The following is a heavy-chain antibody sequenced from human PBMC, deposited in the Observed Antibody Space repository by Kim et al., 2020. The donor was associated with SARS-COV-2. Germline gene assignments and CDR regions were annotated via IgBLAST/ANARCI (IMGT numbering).Heavy chain of an antibody. J-gene: IGHJ6*02. V-gene: IGHV3-15*01. CDR3: TTGFTVSKRDYYYYGMDV. CDR1: GFTFSNAW. Sequence: GGSLRLSCAASGFTFSNAWMSWVRQAPGKGLEWVGRIKSKTDGGTTDYAAPVKGRFTISRDDSKNTLYLQMNSLKTEDTAVYYCTTGFTVSKRDYYYYGMDVWGQGTTVTVSS. D-gene: IGHD4-17*01. CDR2: IKSKTDGGTT.